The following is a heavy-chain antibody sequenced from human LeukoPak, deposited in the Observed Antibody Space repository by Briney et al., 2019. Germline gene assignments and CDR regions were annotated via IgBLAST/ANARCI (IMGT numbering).Heavy chain of an antibody. Sequence: QAGGSLRLSCAASGFTFSSYGMHWVRQAPGKGLEWVAFIRYDGSNKYYADSVKGRFTISRDNSKNTLYLQMNSLRAEDTAVYYCAKVVVPAAGLSNWFDPWGQGTLVTVSS. D-gene: IGHD2-2*01. J-gene: IGHJ5*02. V-gene: IGHV3-30*02. CDR2: IRYDGSNK. CDR3: AKVVVPAAGLSNWFDP. CDR1: GFTFSSYG.